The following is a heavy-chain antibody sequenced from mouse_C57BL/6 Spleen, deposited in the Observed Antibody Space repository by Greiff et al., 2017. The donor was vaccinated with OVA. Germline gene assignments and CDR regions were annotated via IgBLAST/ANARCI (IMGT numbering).Heavy chain of an antibody. CDR1: GYTFTSYW. CDR3: ARGGYYGYEYYFDY. Sequence: QVQLQQPGAELVRPGSSVKLSCKASGYTFTSYWMHWVKQRPIQGLEWIGNIDPSDSETHYNQKFKDKATLTVDKSSSTAYMQLSSLTSEDSAVYYGARGGYYGYEYYFDYWGQGTTLTVSS. V-gene: IGHV1-52*01. D-gene: IGHD2-2*01. J-gene: IGHJ2*01. CDR2: IDPSDSET.